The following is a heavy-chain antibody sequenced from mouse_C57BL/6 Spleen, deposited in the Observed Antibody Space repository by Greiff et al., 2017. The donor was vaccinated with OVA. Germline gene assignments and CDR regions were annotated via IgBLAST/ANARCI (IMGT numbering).Heavy chain of an antibody. CDR2: IDPSDSYT. Sequence: VQLQQPGAELVKPGASVKLSCEASGYTFTSYWMQWVKQRPGQGLEWIGEIDPSDSYTNYNQKFKGKATLTVDTSSSTAYMQLSSLTSEDSAVYYCARCVYYYGSSYVGAMDYWGQGTSVTVSS. J-gene: IGHJ4*01. V-gene: IGHV1-50*01. CDR1: GYTFTSYW. CDR3: ARCVYYYGSSYVGAMDY. D-gene: IGHD1-1*01.